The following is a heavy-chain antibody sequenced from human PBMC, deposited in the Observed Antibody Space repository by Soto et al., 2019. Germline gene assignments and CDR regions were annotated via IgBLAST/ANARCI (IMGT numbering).Heavy chain of an antibody. CDR1: GGSFSGYY. V-gene: IGHV4-34*01. J-gene: IGHJ4*02. Sequence: SETLSLTCAVYGGSFSGYYWSWIRQPPGKGLEWIGEINHSGSTNYNPSLKSRVTISVDTSKNQFSLKLSSVTAADTAVYYCARGEYSSSSFDYWGQGTLVTVSS. CDR2: INHSGST. D-gene: IGHD6-6*01. CDR3: ARGEYSSSSFDY.